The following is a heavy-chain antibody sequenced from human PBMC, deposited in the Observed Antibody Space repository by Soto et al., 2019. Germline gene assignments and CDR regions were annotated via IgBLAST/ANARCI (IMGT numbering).Heavy chain of an antibody. Sequence: SETLSLTCTVSGGSISGYSWTWMRQPAGKGLEWIGRIYTSGSTNYNPSLKSRVTMSVDTSKNQFSLKLSSVTAADTAVYYCARESSSWYAPPIDYWGQGTMVTVSS. CDR3: ARESSSWYAPPIDY. CDR2: IYTSGST. V-gene: IGHV4-4*07. D-gene: IGHD6-13*01. CDR1: GGSISGYS. J-gene: IGHJ4*02.